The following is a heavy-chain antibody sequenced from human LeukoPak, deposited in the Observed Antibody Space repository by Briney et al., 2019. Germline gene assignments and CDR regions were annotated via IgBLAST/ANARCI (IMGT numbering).Heavy chain of an antibody. CDR1: GFTFSSYW. CDR3: ARDIDYYDSSGYYFGGSYLAY. J-gene: IGHJ4*02. D-gene: IGHD3-22*01. Sequence: GGSLRLSCAASGFTFSSYWMHWVRQAPGKGLVWVSRINSDGSSTNYADSVKGRFTISRDNAKNTLYLQMGSLRAEDMAVYYCARDIDYYDSSGYYFGGSYLAYWGQGTLVTVSS. CDR2: INSDGSST. V-gene: IGHV3-74*01.